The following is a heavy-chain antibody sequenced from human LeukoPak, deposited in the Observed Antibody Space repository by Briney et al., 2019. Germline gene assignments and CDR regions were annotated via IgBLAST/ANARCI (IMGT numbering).Heavy chain of an antibody. CDR2: ISGSGGST. Sequence: GGSLRLSCAASGFTFSSYAMSWVRQAPGKGLEWVSAISGSGGSTYYADSVKGRFTISRDNSKNTVYLQMNSLRAEDTAVYYCAKDKASYGYSPFDYWGQGTLVTVSS. J-gene: IGHJ4*02. D-gene: IGHD5-18*01. CDR1: GFTFSSYA. V-gene: IGHV3-23*01. CDR3: AKDKASYGYSPFDY.